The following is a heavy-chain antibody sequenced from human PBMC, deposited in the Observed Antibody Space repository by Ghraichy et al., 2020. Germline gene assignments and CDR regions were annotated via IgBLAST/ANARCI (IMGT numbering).Heavy chain of an antibody. CDR3: ARDAGMGSSATGWFDP. Sequence: LSLTCAASGFTFSRYTMSWVRQAPGKGLEWVSTVSSNSAYIYYADSVKGRFTISRDNAKNSVYLQMSGLRVDDTAVYYCARDAGMGSSATGWFDPWGQGTLVTVSS. V-gene: IGHV3-21*01. D-gene: IGHD6-25*01. J-gene: IGHJ5*02. CDR2: VSSNSAYI. CDR1: GFTFSRYT.